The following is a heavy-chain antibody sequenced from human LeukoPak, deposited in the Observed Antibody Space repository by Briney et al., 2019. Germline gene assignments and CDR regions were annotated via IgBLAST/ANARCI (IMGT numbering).Heavy chain of an antibody. J-gene: IGHJ3*02. Sequence: SETLSLTCAVYGGSFSGYYWSWIRQPPGKGLEWIGEINHSGSTNYNPSLKSRVTISVDTSKNQSSLKLSSVTAADTAVYYCASRPDAFDIWGQGTMVTVSS. CDR1: GGSFSGYY. CDR3: ASRPDAFDI. V-gene: IGHV4-34*01. CDR2: INHSGST.